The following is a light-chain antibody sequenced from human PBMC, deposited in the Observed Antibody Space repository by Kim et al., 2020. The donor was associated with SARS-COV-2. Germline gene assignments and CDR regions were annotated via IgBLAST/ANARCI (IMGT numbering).Light chain of an antibody. CDR3: AAWDDSLSGLWV. J-gene: IGLJ3*02. V-gene: IGLV1-47*01. CDR1: SSNIGTNY. Sequence: QSALTQPPSASGTPGQRVTISCSGSSSNIGTNYVYWYQQLPGTAPKLLIYGNNQRPSGVPDRFSGSKSGTSASLAISGLRSEDEADYYCAAWDDSLSGLWVFGGGTQLTVL. CDR2: GNN.